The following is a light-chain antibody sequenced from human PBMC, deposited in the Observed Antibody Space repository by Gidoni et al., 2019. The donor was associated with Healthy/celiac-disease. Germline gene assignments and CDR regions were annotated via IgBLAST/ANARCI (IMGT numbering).Light chain of an antibody. J-gene: IGLJ2*01. Sequence: SYELTPPPSVSVSPGQTASITCSGDKLGDKYACWYQQKPGQSPVLVIYQDSKRPSGIPERFSASNSGNTATLTISGTQAMDEADYYCQAWDSSIYVVFGGGTKLTVL. V-gene: IGLV3-1*01. CDR2: QDS. CDR3: QAWDSSIYVV. CDR1: KLGDKY.